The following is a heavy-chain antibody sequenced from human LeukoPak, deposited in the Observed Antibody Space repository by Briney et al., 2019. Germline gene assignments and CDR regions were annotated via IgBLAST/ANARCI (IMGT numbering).Heavy chain of an antibody. D-gene: IGHD3-22*01. CDR2: IYTSGST. Sequence: SETLSLTCTGSGNSISSGDYYWSWIRQPAGKGLEWIGRIYTSGSTNYNPSLKSRVSISGDTSKNQFSLRLSSVTAADTAVYYCARASYSYDISGWVPFDYWGQGTLVTVSS. J-gene: IGHJ4*02. CDR3: ARASYSYDISGWVPFDY. CDR1: GNSISSGDYY. V-gene: IGHV4-61*02.